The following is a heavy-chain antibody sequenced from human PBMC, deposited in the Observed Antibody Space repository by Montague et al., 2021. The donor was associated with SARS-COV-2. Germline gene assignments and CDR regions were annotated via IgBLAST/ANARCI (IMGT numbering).Heavy chain of an antibody. Sequence: SETLSLTCAVYGGSFGDDRWSWIRQPPGKGLEWIGDIKQSGSTNYNPSLKSRVAISVDTSKNQFSLKLTSVTAADTAVYFCARGHLSVSMIVVVFTSASYYFDYWGRGAQVTVSS. CDR3: ARGHLSVSMIVVVFTSASYYFDY. CDR2: IKQSGST. CDR1: GGSFGDDR. D-gene: IGHD3-22*01. J-gene: IGHJ4*02. V-gene: IGHV4-34*01.